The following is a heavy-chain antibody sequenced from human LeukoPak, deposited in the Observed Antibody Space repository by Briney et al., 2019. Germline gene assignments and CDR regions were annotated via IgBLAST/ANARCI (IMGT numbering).Heavy chain of an antibody. J-gene: IGHJ4*02. CDR2: IYYSGST. Sequence: SETLSLTCTVSGGSISSYYWSWIRQPPGKGLEWIGYIYYSGSTIYNPSLKSRVTISVDTSKNQFSLSLKSVTAADTAVYYCARHASGGWRQGFDYWGQGTLVTVSS. V-gene: IGHV4-59*08. CDR3: ARHASGGWRQGFDY. D-gene: IGHD6-19*01. CDR1: GGSISSYY.